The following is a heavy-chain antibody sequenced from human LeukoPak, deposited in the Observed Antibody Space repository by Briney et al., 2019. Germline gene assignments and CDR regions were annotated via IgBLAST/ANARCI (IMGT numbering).Heavy chain of an antibody. CDR1: GFTFSDYY. CDR2: ISSSGSTI. J-gene: IGHJ3*02. V-gene: IGHV3-11*04. D-gene: IGHD3-22*01. CDR3: ARDIYDSSGDAFDI. Sequence: KAGGSLRLSCAASGFTFSDYYMSWIRQAPGKGLEWVSYISSSGSTIYHADSVKGRFTISRDNAKNSLYLQMNSLRAEDTAVYYCARDIYDSSGDAFDIWGQGTMVIVSS.